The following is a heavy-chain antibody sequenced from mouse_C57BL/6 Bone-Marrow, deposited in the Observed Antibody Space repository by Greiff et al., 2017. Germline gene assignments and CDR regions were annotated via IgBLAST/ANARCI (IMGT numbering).Heavy chain of an antibody. J-gene: IGHJ1*03. CDR1: GYTFTSYW. Sequence: QVHVKQSGTELVKPGASVKLSCKASGYTFTSYWMHWVKQRPGQGLEWIGNINPSNGGTNYNEKFKSKATLTVDKSSSTAYMQLSSLTSEDSAVYYCARGGIYYGSSPYWYFDVWGTGTTVTVSS. D-gene: IGHD1-1*01. CDR2: INPSNGGT. CDR3: ARGGIYYGSSPYWYFDV. V-gene: IGHV1-53*01.